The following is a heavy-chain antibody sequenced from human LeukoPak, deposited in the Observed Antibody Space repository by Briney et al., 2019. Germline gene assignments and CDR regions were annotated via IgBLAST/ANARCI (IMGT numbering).Heavy chain of an antibody. Sequence: GGSLRLSCTASGSGFTFRNAWMSWVRQAPGKGLEWVGRIRSKPDGGTADYVAPVKGRFTISRDDSKDTLYLQMNSLETEDTGVYYCTTEWDWGQGTLVTVSS. D-gene: IGHD1-26*01. CDR1: GSGFTFRNAW. V-gene: IGHV3-15*01. CDR2: IRSKPDGGTA. CDR3: TTEWD. J-gene: IGHJ4*02.